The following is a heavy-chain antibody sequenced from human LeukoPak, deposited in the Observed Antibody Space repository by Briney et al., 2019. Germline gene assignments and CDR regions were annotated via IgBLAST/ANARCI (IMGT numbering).Heavy chain of an antibody. CDR3: AKRYCSGGICSYFDY. CDR1: GFTFSSYA. J-gene: IGHJ4*02. V-gene: IGHV3-23*01. D-gene: IGHD2-15*01. Sequence: PGGSLRLSCAASGFTFSSYAMNWVRQAPGKGLEWVAAISGSGGSTYYADSVKGRFTISRDNSKNTLDLQMNSLRAEDTALYYCAKRYCSGGICSYFDYWGQGTLVSVSS. CDR2: ISGSGGST.